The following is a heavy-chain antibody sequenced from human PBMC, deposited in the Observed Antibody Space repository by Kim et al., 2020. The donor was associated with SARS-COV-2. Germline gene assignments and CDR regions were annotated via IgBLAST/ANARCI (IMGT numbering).Heavy chain of an antibody. D-gene: IGHD1-1*01. J-gene: IGHJ4*02. Sequence: SETLSLTCAVYAGSFSGHYWNWIRQSPGVGLEWVGEISHSGTTKYNPSLQSRVTLSVDTSKNQFSLKLTAVTAADTAVYYCARRSASAGGDWWGQGTQVT. CDR2: ISHSGTT. V-gene: IGHV4-34*01. CDR1: AGSFSGHY. CDR3: ARRSASAGGDW.